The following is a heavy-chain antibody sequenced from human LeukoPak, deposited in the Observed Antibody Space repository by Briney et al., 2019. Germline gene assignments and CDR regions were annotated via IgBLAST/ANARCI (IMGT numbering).Heavy chain of an antibody. V-gene: IGHV1-3*01. D-gene: IGHD3-22*01. CDR1: GYTFTSYT. J-gene: IGHJ5*02. CDR3: ARDRGGYYYDSSGYYHNWFDP. CDR2: INAGNGNT. Sequence: ASVKVSCKASGYTFTSYTMHWVRQAPGQRLEWMGWINAGNGNTKYSQKFQGSVTFTRDTSANTAYMELSSLRSEDTAVYYCARDRGGYYYDSSGYYHNWFDPWGQGTLVTVSS.